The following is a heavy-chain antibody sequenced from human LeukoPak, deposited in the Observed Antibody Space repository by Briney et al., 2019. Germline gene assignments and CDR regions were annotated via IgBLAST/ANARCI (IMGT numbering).Heavy chain of an antibody. J-gene: IGHJ6*03. CDR2: INWNGGST. CDR3: AKNGDRGAYCSGGSCYPYYYYYMDV. Sequence: GGSLRLSCAASGFTFDDYGMSWVRQAPGKGLEWVSGINWNGGSTGYADSVKGRFTISRDNAKNSLYLQMNSLRAEDTAIYYCAKNGDRGAYCSGGSCYPYYYYYMDVWGKGTTVTISS. D-gene: IGHD2-15*01. V-gene: IGHV3-20*04. CDR1: GFTFDDYG.